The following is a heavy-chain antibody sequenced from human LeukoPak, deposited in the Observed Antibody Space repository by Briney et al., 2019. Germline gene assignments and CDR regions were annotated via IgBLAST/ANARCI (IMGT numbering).Heavy chain of an antibody. J-gene: IGHJ4*02. V-gene: IGHV4-30-4*01. CDR2: IYYSGST. D-gene: IGHD1-7*01. CDR1: GGSISSGDYY. Sequence: SETLSLTCTVSGGSISSGDYYWSWIRLPPGKGLEWIGYIYYSGSTYYNPSLKSRVTISVDTSKNQFSLKLTSMTAADTAVYYCARERGVRPNYYFDSWGQGSLVTVSS. CDR3: ARERGVRPNYYFDS.